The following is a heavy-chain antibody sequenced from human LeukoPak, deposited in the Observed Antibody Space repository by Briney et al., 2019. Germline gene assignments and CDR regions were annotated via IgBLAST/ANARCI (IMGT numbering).Heavy chain of an antibody. J-gene: IGHJ4*02. CDR3: ARDWYCSSTSCSPFDY. D-gene: IGHD2-2*01. V-gene: IGHV1-18*01. CDR2: ISAYNGKT. CDR1: GYTFTSCS. Sequence: ASVNVSCKASGYTFTSCSIRWVRQAPGQGQEWMAWISAYNGKTSYAQKLQGRVTMTTDTSTSTAYMELRSLRSDDTAVYYCARDWYCSSTSCSPFDYWGQGTLVTVSS.